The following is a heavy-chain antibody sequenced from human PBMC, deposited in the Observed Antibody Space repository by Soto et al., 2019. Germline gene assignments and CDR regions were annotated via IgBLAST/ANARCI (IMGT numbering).Heavy chain of an antibody. Sequence: ASVKVSCKASGYSFTTHAMHWVRQAPGQRLEWMGWINAGNGNTKYSQKFQDRVTITRDTSASTAYMELSSLRSEDTAVYYCARDGELSYYYGMDVWGQGTTVTLSS. CDR3: ARDGELSYYYGMDV. J-gene: IGHJ6*02. V-gene: IGHV1-3*01. CDR2: INAGNGNT. D-gene: IGHD3-16*02. CDR1: GYSFTTHA.